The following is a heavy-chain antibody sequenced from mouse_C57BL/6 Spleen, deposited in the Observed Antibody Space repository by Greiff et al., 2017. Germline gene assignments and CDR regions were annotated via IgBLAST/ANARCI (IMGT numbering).Heavy chain of an antibody. D-gene: IGHD4-1*01. J-gene: IGHJ1*03. CDR3: AREMGREYFDV. Sequence: VQLQQPGAELVKPGASVKLSCKASGYTFTSYWMHWVKQRPGQGLEWIGMIHPNSGSTNYNEKFKSKATLTVDKSSSTAYMQLSSLTSEDSAVYYCAREMGREYFDVWGTGTTVTVSS. V-gene: IGHV1-64*01. CDR2: IHPNSGST. CDR1: GYTFTSYW.